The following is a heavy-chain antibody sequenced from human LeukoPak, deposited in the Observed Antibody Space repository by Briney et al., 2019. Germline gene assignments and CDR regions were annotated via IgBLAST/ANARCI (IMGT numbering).Heavy chain of an antibody. Sequence: ASVKVSCKASGYTLSTCLVNWVRQAPGQGLEWMGWINTDTGNPTYAPDFTGRFVFSLDTSVNTAYLQISSLRAEDSAIYYCARTYYFDSGDLYGMDVWGQGTTVTVSS. V-gene: IGHV7-4-1*02. D-gene: IGHD3-10*01. CDR3: ARTYYFDSGDLYGMDV. CDR1: GYTLSTCL. J-gene: IGHJ6*02. CDR2: INTDTGNP.